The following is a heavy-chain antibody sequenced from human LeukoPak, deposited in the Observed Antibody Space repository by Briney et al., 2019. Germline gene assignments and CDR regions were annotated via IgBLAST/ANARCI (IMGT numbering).Heavy chain of an antibody. CDR3: AKDGRVRLGTNPFDY. D-gene: IGHD1-14*01. Sequence: GRSLRLSCAASGFTFSSYGMHWVRQAPGKGLEWVAVISYDGSNKYYADSVKGRFTISRDNSKNTLYLQMNSLRAEDTAVYYCAKDGRVRLGTNPFDYWGQGTLVTVSS. CDR2: ISYDGSNK. V-gene: IGHV3-30*18. CDR1: GFTFSSYG. J-gene: IGHJ4*02.